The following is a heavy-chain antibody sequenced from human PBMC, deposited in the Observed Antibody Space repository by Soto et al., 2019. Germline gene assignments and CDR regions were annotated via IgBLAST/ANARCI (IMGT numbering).Heavy chain of an antibody. CDR3: AKAGNAYYYGAGSYGVFDY. CDR1: GFTFDDHA. D-gene: IGHD3-10*01. CDR2: ISWNSDTI. J-gene: IGHJ4*02. V-gene: IGHV3-9*01. Sequence: EVQLVESGGVLVQPGRSLRLSWAASGFTFDDHAMHWVRQAPGMGLEWVSGISWNSDTIGYADSVKGRFTVSRDNAKNSLYLRMNSLRAEDTALYYCAKAGNAYYYGAGSYGVFDYWGQGTLVTVSS.